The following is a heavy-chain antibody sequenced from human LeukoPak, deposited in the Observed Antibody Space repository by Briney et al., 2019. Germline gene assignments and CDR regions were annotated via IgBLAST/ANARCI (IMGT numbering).Heavy chain of an antibody. Sequence: SETLSLTCTVSGGSISSSSYYWGWIRQPPGKGLEWIGSISYSGSTHYNPSLKSRVTVSRDTSKNQFSLKLSSVTAADTAVYYCARGSWIQLWLLDYWGQGTLVTVSS. D-gene: IGHD5-18*01. J-gene: IGHJ4*02. CDR1: GGSISSSSYY. CDR2: ISYSGST. CDR3: ARGSWIQLWLLDY. V-gene: IGHV4-39*07.